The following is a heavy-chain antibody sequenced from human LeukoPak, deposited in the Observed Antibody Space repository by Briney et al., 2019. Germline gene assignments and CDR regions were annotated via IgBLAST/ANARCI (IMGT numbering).Heavy chain of an antibody. D-gene: IGHD3-22*01. CDR2: IYYSGST. CDR3: ARGGLNYYDSSGYYYVGAFDI. CDR1: GGSISSYY. V-gene: IGHV4-59*01. Sequence: SETLSLTCTVSGGSISSYYWSWIRQPPGKGLEWIGYIYYSGSTNYNPSLKSRVTISVDTSKNRFSLKLSSVTAADTAVYYCARGGLNYYDSSGYYYVGAFDIWGQGTMVTVSS. J-gene: IGHJ3*02.